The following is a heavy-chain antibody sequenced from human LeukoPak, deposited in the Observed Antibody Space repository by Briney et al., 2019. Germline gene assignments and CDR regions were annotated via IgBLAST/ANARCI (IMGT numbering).Heavy chain of an antibody. J-gene: IGHJ6*03. CDR1: GFSFNSYS. D-gene: IGHD5-18*01. Sequence: GGSLRLSCVGSGFSFNSYSMNWVRQAPGMGLEWVSSISSSSAYIYYADSLKGRITISRDNAKNSLYLQMNSLRAEDTAVYYCARDGGYSYGGVYYYYYMDVWGKGTTVTVSS. CDR2: ISSSSAYI. V-gene: IGHV3-21*01. CDR3: ARDGGYSYGGVYYYYYMDV.